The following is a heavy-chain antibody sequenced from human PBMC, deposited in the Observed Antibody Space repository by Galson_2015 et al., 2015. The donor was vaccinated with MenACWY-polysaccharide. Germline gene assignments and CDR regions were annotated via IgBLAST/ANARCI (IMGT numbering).Heavy chain of an antibody. V-gene: IGHV3-23*01. D-gene: IGHD4-17*01. CDR1: GFTFSIYG. J-gene: IGHJ6*02. CDR3: AKLHGAGGFYQYGMDV. CDR2: IRGGGGSI. Sequence: SLRLSCAASGFTFSIYGMSWVRQAPGKGLEWVSGIRGGGGSIYYADSVKGRFTISRDNSQNTLYLQMNSLRAEDSAVYYCAKLHGAGGFYQYGMDVWSQGTTVTVSS.